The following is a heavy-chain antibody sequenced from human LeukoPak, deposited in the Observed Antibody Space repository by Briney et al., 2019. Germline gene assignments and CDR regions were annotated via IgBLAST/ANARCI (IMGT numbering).Heavy chain of an antibody. J-gene: IGHJ4*02. CDR2: IYYSGST. D-gene: IGHD3-10*01. CDR1: GGSISSGDYY. Sequence: SETLSLTCTVPGGSISSGDYYWSWIRQPPGKGLEWIGYIYYSGSTYYNPSLKSRVTISVDTSKNQFSLKLSSVTAADTAVYYCARGYGSGWVDYWGQGTLVTVSS. V-gene: IGHV4-30-4*01. CDR3: ARGYGSGWVDY.